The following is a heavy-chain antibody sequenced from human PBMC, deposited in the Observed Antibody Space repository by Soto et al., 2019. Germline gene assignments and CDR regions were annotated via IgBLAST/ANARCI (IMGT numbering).Heavy chain of an antibody. J-gene: IGHJ5*02. D-gene: IGHD3-9*01. CDR1: GYTFTSYD. V-gene: IGHV1-8*01. Sequence: ASVRFSCKASGYTFTSYDINWVRQATGQGLEWMGWMNPNSGNTGYAQKFQGRVTMTRNTSISTAYMELSSLRSEDTAVYYCARRWMRYFDWLPMFDPWGQGTLVTVSS. CDR2: MNPNSGNT. CDR3: ARRWMRYFDWLPMFDP.